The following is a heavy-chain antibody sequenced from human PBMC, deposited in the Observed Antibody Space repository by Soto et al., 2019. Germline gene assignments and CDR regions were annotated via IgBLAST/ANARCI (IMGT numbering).Heavy chain of an antibody. J-gene: IGHJ4*02. D-gene: IGHD3-16*02. Sequence: QVQLVQSGAEVKKPGASVKVSCKASGYTFTSYGINWERQATGQGLEWMGWMNPNSGNTGYAQKFQGRVTMTRNTSISTAYMELSSLRSEDTAVYFCAREFFSGSYRQSDCWGQGTLVTVSS. V-gene: IGHV1-8*01. CDR1: GYTFTSYG. CDR2: MNPNSGNT. CDR3: AREFFSGSYRQSDC.